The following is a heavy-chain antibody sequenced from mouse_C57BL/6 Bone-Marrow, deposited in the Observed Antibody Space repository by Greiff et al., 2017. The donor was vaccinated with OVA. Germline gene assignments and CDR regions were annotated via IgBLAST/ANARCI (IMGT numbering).Heavy chain of an antibody. J-gene: IGHJ4*01. CDR3: GFGSSSMDY. D-gene: IGHD1-1*01. CDR1: GYSITSGYY. Sequence: EVKLQESGPGLVKPSQSLSLTCSVTGYSITSGYYWNWIRQFPGNKLEWMGYISYDGSNNYNPSLKNRISITRDTSKNQFFLKLNSVTTEDTATXYCGFGSSSMDYWGQGTSVTVSS. CDR2: ISYDGSN. V-gene: IGHV3-6*01.